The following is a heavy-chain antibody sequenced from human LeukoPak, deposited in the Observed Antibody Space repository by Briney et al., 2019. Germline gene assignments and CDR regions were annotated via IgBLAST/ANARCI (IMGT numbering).Heavy chain of an antibody. J-gene: IGHJ5*02. CDR2: INTSGST. CDR3: AREGGDPRWLDP. V-gene: IGHV4-4*07. Sequence: PSETLSLTCTVSGGSISSYYWTWLRQSAGKGLEWIGRINTSGSTNYNPSLRSRVTMSVNTSKNQLSLNLTSVTAADTAVYSCAREGGDPRWLDPWGQGTLVSVSS. D-gene: IGHD6-25*01. CDR1: GGSISSYY.